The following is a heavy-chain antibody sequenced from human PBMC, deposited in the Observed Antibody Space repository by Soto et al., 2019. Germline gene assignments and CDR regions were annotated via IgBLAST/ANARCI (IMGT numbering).Heavy chain of an antibody. V-gene: IGHV4-61*01. CDR2: IYYSGIS. D-gene: IGHD1-26*01. CDR3: ARIVGSHYEMDV. CDR1: GGSVSSTSYY. J-gene: IGHJ6*02. Sequence: PSETLSLTCTISGGSVSSTSYYWSWLRQPPGKGLEWIGYIYYSGISHYTPSLKSRVTILLDMSKNQFSLKLSCVTAADTAIYHCARIVGSHYEMDVWGQGTTVTVSS.